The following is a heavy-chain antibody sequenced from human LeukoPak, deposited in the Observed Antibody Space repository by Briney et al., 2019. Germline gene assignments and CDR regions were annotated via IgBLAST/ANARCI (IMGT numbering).Heavy chain of an antibody. CDR1: GFTFSNYW. D-gene: IGHD4-17*01. V-gene: IGHV3-7*03. CDR2: IHLHGSER. CDR3: AKDIAYGDQGGYFDY. J-gene: IGHJ4*02. Sequence: PGGSLRLSCAASGFTFSNYWLSWVRQAPGKGLEWVANIHLHGSERYYLDSVKGRFTISRDNSKNSLYLQMNSLRTEDTALYYCAKDIAYGDQGGYFDYWGQGTLVTVSS.